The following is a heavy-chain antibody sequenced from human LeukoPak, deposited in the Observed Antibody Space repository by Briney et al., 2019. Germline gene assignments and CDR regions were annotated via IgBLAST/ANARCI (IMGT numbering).Heavy chain of an antibody. CDR1: GFTFSSYW. CDR2: INSDGSST. CDR3: AKDRYSSSWYHLEPYYFDY. V-gene: IGHV3-74*01. J-gene: IGHJ4*02. Sequence: PGGSLRLSCAASGFTFSSYWMHWVRQTPGKGLVWVSRINSDGSSTSYADSVKGRFTISRDNSKNTLYLQMNSLRAEDTAVYYCAKDRYSSSWYHLEPYYFDYWGQGTLVTVSS. D-gene: IGHD6-13*01.